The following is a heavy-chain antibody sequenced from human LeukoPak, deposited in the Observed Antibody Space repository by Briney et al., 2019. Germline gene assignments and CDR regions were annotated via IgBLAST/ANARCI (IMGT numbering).Heavy chain of an antibody. CDR1: GFTFSSYA. CDR3: ARGLETAMASYYYYGMDV. V-gene: IGHV3-23*01. Sequence: GGSLRLSCAASGFTFSSYAMSWVRQAPGKGLEWVSAISGSGGSTYYADSVKGRFTISRDNAKNSLYLQMNSLRAEDTAVYYCARGLETAMASYYYYGMDVWGQGTTVTVSS. J-gene: IGHJ6*02. CDR2: ISGSGGST. D-gene: IGHD5-18*01.